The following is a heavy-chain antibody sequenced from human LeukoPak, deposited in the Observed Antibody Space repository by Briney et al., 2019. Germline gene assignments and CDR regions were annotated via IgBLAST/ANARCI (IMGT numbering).Heavy chain of an antibody. CDR3: ARGYGGNDY. D-gene: IGHD4-23*01. CDR1: GFTFSSYS. V-gene: IGHV3-48*01. J-gene: IGHJ4*02. Sequence: GGSLRLPCAASGFTFSSYSMNWVRQAPGKGLEWVSYISSSSSTIYYADSVKGRFTISRDNAKNSLYLQMNSLRAEDTAVYYCARGYGGNDYWGQGTLVTVSS. CDR2: ISSSSSTI.